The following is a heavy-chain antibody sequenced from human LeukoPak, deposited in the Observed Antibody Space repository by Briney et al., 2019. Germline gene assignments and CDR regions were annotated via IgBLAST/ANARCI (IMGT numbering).Heavy chain of an antibody. CDR1: GFTFSSYG. J-gene: IGHJ4*02. Sequence: GGSLRLSCAASGFTFSSYGMHWVRQAPGKGLEWVAVISYDGSNKYYADSVKGRFTISRDNSKNTLYLQMNSLRAEDTAVYYCAKSPHGGSYEIGEYFDYWGQGTLVTVSS. CDR2: ISYDGSNK. D-gene: IGHD1-26*01. V-gene: IGHV3-30*18. CDR3: AKSPHGGSYEIGEYFDY.